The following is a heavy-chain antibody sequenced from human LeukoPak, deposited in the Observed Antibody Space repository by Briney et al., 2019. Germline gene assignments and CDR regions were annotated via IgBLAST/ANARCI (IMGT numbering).Heavy chain of an antibody. Sequence: PGGSLRLSCAASGFTFSSYAMSWVRQAPGKGLEWVSAISGSGGSTYYADSVKGRFTISRDNSKNTLYLQMNSLRAEDTAVHYCAKVAVAAYQDYYYYMDVWGKGTTVTVSS. D-gene: IGHD6-19*01. CDR3: AKVAVAAYQDYYYYMDV. V-gene: IGHV3-23*01. CDR1: GFTFSSYA. CDR2: ISGSGGST. J-gene: IGHJ6*03.